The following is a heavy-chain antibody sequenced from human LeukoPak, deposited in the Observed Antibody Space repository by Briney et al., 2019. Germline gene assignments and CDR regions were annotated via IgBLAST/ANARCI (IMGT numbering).Heavy chain of an antibody. CDR1: GFTFNDYW. J-gene: IGHJ4*02. CDR2: IDGDGSRT. CDR3: ARHLNYYLDY. V-gene: IGHV3-74*01. Sequence: GGSLRLSCPASGFTFNDYWMHWVRQAPGKGLVWVSRIDGDGSRTGYADSVKGRFTISRDNAKNTLYLQMNSLRAEDTAVYYCARHLNYYLDYWGQGTLVTVSS. D-gene: IGHD3-10*01.